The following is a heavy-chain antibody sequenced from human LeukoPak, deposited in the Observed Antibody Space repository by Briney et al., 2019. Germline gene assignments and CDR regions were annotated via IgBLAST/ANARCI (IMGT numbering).Heavy chain of an antibody. CDR3: AELGITMIGGV. J-gene: IGHJ6*04. Sequence: WGSLSLSCAASGFTFSSYEMNWVPQAPARGLECVSYLSSSGSTIYYADSVKSRFTISRDNAKNSLDLQMNSLRAEDTAVYYCAELGITMIGGVWGKGTTVTISS. CDR2: LSSSGSTI. D-gene: IGHD3-10*02. V-gene: IGHV3-48*03. CDR1: GFTFSSYE.